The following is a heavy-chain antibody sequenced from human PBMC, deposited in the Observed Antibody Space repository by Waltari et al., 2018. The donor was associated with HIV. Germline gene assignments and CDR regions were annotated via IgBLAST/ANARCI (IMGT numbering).Heavy chain of an antibody. CDR1: VLTFSTYP. V-gene: IGHV3-23*01. Sequence: EVQLLESGGGLVQAGGSLRLSCTASVLTFSTYPRSWIRKAPGKGPEWVSGISGSGVTEYYADSVRGRFTISRDDSRNTLDLQMTNLRAEDTAMYYCAKTGYDSGWTFDSWGQGTLVTVSS. CDR3: AKTGYDSGWTFDS. CDR2: ISGSGVTE. J-gene: IGHJ5*01. D-gene: IGHD6-19*01.